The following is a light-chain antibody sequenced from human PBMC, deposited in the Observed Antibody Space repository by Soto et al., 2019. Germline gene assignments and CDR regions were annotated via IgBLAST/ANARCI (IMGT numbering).Light chain of an antibody. V-gene: IGKV1-39*01. CDR3: QQSYRAVT. J-gene: IGKJ5*01. CDR2: AAS. CDR1: QNVSSY. Sequence: DIQMTESPAARFASVGDRSSITCRASQNVSSYLNWYQQKPGKAPRLLIYAASHLQTGVPSRFRGTGSATHFTLTISSLQPEDFATYYCQQSYRAVTFGQGTRLEIK.